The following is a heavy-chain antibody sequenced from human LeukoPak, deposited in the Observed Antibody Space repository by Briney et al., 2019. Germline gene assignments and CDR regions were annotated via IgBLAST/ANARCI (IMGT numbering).Heavy chain of an antibody. CDR3: ARRLSMREDAFDI. J-gene: IGHJ3*02. CDR2: IYTSGST. D-gene: IGHD2-8*01. Sequence: PSETLSLTCTVSGGSISSYYWSWIRQPPGKGLEWIGYIYTSGSTNYNPSLKSRVTISVDTSKNQFSLKLSSVTAADTAVYYCARRLSMREDAFDIWGQGTMVTASS. CDR1: GGSISSYY. V-gene: IGHV4-4*09.